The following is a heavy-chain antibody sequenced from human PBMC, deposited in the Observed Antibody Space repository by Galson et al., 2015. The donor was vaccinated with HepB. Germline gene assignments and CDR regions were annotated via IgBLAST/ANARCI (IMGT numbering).Heavy chain of an antibody. CDR1: GFTFSSYA. J-gene: IGHJ6*02. Sequence: SLRLSCAASGFTFSSYAMHWVRQAPGKGLEWVAVISYDGSNKYYADSVKGRFTISRDNSKNTLYLQMNSLRAEDTAVYYCAGGNQLLHGMDVWGQGTTVTVSS. D-gene: IGHD2-2*01. V-gene: IGHV3-30-3*01. CDR3: AGGNQLLHGMDV. CDR2: ISYDGSNK.